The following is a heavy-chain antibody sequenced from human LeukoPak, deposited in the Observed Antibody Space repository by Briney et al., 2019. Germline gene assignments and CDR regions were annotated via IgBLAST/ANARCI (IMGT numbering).Heavy chain of an antibody. CDR3: ARHGGATMVRGVLVDAFDI. J-gene: IGHJ3*02. CDR1: GASISSYY. V-gene: IGHV4-59*08. CDR2: IFYSGST. D-gene: IGHD3-10*01. Sequence: SETLSLTCTVSGASISSYYWSWIRQPPGKGLEWIGFIFYSGSTNYNPSLKSRVTISVDMSNNQFSLKLRSVTAADTAVYYCARHGGATMVRGVLVDAFDIWGQGAMVTVSS.